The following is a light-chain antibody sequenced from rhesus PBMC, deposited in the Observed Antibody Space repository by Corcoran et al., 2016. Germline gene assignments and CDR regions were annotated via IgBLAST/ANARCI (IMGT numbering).Light chain of an antibody. J-gene: IGKJ4*01. CDR1: QGITND. V-gene: IGKV1-25*01. CDR3: QHYYSTPLT. CDR2: EAA. Sequence: DIQMTQSPSSLSASVGDRVTITCRTSQGITNDLAWYQQKPGETPKLLIYEAASLQSGIPSRFSGSGSGTDFTLTISSLQSEDFATYYCQHYYSTPLTFGGGTKVEIK.